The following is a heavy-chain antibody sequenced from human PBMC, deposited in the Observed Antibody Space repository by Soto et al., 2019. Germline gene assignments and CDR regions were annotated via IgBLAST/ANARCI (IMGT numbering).Heavy chain of an antibody. D-gene: IGHD4-17*01. V-gene: IGHV1-18*01. CDR1: GYTFTSYG. CDR2: ISAYNGNT. Sequence: ASVKVSCKASGYTFTSYGISWVRQAPGQGLEWMGWISAYNGNTNYAQKLQGRVTMTTDTSTSTAYMELRSLRSDDTAVYYCARLSRTTDYYYGMDVWGQGTTVTVSS. CDR3: ARLSRTTDYYYGMDV. J-gene: IGHJ6*02.